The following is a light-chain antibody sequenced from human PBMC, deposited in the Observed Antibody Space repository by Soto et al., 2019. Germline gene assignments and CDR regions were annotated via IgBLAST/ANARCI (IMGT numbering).Light chain of an antibody. Sequence: QSALTQPASVSGSPGQSITISCTGSSSDIGDYNYVSWYKHHPGKAPKLMIYDVSNRPSGVSNRFSGSKSGNTASLTISGLQAEDEADYYCSSYTSTNFVIFGGGTKLTVL. V-gene: IGLV2-14*03. CDR2: DVS. J-gene: IGLJ2*01. CDR1: SSDIGDYNY. CDR3: SSYTSTNFVI.